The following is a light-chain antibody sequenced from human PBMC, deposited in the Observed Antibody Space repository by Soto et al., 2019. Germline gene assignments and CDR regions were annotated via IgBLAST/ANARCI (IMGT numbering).Light chain of an antibody. Sequence: DIQMTQSPSSVSASVGDRVTITCRASQDISSWLAWYQQTPGKAPKLLIYGASSLQSGVPSRFSGSGSGTDFTLTISRLQPEDFATYYCQQANSFPFAFGPGTKVDIK. CDR1: QDISSW. CDR3: QQANSFPFA. CDR2: GAS. J-gene: IGKJ3*01. V-gene: IGKV1-12*02.